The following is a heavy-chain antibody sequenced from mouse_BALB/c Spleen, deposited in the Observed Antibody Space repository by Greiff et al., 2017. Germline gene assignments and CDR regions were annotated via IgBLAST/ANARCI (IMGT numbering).Heavy chain of an antibody. CDR2: ISSGSSTI. Sequence: DVKLVESGGGLVQPGGSRKLSCAASGFTFSSFGMHWVRQAPEKGLEWVAYISSGSSTIYYADTVKGRFTISRDNPKNTLFLQMTSLRSEDTAMYYCASLPHYYAMDYWGQGTSVTVSS. D-gene: IGHD1-1*01. J-gene: IGHJ4*01. V-gene: IGHV5-17*02. CDR1: GFTFSSFG. CDR3: ASLPHYYAMDY.